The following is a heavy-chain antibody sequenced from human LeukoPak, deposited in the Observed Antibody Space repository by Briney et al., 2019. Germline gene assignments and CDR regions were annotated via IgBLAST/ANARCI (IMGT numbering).Heavy chain of an antibody. CDR2: ISSRGGTI. D-gene: IGHD5-18*01. J-gene: IGHJ4*02. Sequence: PGGSLRLSCAASGFTFSNYEINWVRQAPGKGLEWVSYISSRGGTIYYADSVKGRFTISRDNSRNTVYLQMNSLRAEDTAVYYCANDLGWIQLNLGRGQGTLVTVSS. CDR3: ANDLGWIQLNLG. CDR1: GFTFSNYE. V-gene: IGHV3-23*01.